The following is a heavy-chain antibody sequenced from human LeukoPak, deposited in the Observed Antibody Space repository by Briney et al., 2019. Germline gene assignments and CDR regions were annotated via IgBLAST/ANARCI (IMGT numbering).Heavy chain of an antibody. V-gene: IGHV3-23*01. CDR2: ISGSGGST. CDR1: GFTFSSYA. Sequence: TGGSLRLSCAASGFTFSSYAMSWVRQAPGKGLEWVSAISGSGGSTYYADSVKGRFTISRDNSKNTLYLQMNSLRAEDTALYYCAKGFSRYSSSWYYFDYWGQGTLVTVSS. J-gene: IGHJ4*02. D-gene: IGHD6-13*01. CDR3: AKGFSRYSSSWYYFDY.